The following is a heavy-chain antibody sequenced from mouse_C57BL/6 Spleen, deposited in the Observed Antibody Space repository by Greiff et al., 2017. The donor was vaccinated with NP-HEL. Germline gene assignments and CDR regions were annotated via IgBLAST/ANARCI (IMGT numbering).Heavy chain of an antibody. CDR2: IYPGSGST. J-gene: IGHJ2*01. CDR3: ARESYYGSSNYFDY. V-gene: IGHV1-55*01. CDR1: GYTFTSYW. Sequence: VQLQQSGAELVKPGASVKMSCKASGYTFTSYWITWVKQRPGQGLEWIGDIYPGSGSTNYNEKFKSKAKLTVDTSSSTAYMQLSSLTSEDSAVYYCARESYYGSSNYFDYWGQGTTLTVSS. D-gene: IGHD1-1*01.